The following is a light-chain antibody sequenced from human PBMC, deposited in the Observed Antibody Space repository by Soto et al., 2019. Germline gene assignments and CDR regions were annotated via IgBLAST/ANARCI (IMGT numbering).Light chain of an antibody. CDR1: SXDVGGYNY. CDR3: ISLTSSSTFV. J-gene: IGLJ1*01. V-gene: IGLV2-14*01. Sequence: QSVLTQPASVSGSPGQSIAISCTGTSXDVGGYNYVSWYQQHPGKAPKLMINEVSDRPSGVSDRFSGSKSGNTASLTISGLQAEDEADYYCISLTSSSTFVFGTGTKVTVL. CDR2: EVS.